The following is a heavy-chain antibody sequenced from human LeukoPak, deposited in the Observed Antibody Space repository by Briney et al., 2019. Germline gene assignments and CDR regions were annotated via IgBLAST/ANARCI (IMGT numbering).Heavy chain of an antibody. CDR3: ARGVIVVVPAAMTLDV. J-gene: IGHJ6*02. Sequence: GGSLRLSCAASGFTFDDYTMHWVRQAPGKGLEWVSLISWDGGSTYYADSVKGRFTISRDNSKNSLYLQMNSLRAEDTAVYYCARGVIVVVPAAMTLDVWGQGTTVTVSS. V-gene: IGHV3-43*01. CDR1: GFTFDDYT. CDR2: ISWDGGST. D-gene: IGHD2-2*01.